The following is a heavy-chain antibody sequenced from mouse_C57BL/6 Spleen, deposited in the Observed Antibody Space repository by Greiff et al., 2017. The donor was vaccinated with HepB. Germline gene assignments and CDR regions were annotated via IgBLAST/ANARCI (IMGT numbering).Heavy chain of an antibody. J-gene: IGHJ4*01. CDR3: ARGGRDAMDY. Sequence: QVQLQQSGAELARPGASVKLSCKASGYTFTSYGISWVKQRTGQGLEWIGEIYPRSGNTYYNEKFKGKATLTADKSSSTAYMELRSLTSEDSAVYFCARGGRDAMDYWGQGTSVTVSS. CDR2: IYPRSGNT. CDR1: GYTFTSYG. V-gene: IGHV1-81*01.